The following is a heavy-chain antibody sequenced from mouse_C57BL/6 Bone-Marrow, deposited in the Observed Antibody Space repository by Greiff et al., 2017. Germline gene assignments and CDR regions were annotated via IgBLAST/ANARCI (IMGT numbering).Heavy chain of an antibody. Sequence: QVQLQQSGAELVMPGASVKLSCKASGYTFTSYWMHWVKQRPGQGLEWIGEIDPSDSYTNSNQKFKGKSTLTVDKSSSTAYMQLSSLTSEDSAVYYCARVGPYYCGSCWFAYWGQGTLVTVSA. J-gene: IGHJ3*01. CDR3: ARVGPYYCGSCWFAY. CDR2: IDPSDSYT. V-gene: IGHV1-69*01. D-gene: IGHD1-1*01. CDR1: GYTFTSYW.